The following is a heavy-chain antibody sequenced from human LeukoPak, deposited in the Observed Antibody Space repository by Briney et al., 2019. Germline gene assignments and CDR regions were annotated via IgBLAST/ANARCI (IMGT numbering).Heavy chain of an antibody. CDR3: AREVYSSGWYGRGVFDP. CDR1: GGSINSGDYY. J-gene: IGHJ5*02. Sequence: SETLSLTCTVSGGSINSGDYYWSWIRQPPGKGLEWIGYIYYSGSTSYNPSFKSRVTISGDTSKNQFSLKLSSVTAADTAVCYCAREVYSSGWYGRGVFDPWGQGTLVTVSS. V-gene: IGHV4-30-4*01. CDR2: IYYSGST. D-gene: IGHD6-19*01.